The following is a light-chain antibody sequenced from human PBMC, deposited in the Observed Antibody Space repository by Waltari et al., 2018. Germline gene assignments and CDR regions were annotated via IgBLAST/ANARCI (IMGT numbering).Light chain of an antibody. V-gene: IGLV2-14*01. CDR3: CSYTSSSLYV. Sequence: QSALTQPASVSGSPGQSITISCTGTSSDVGGYKYVSWYQQHPGKAPKLMLFEVSNRPSGVSNRFSGSKSGNTASLTISGLQAEDEADYYCCSYTSSSLYVFGTGTKVTVL. J-gene: IGLJ1*01. CDR1: SSDVGGYKY. CDR2: EVS.